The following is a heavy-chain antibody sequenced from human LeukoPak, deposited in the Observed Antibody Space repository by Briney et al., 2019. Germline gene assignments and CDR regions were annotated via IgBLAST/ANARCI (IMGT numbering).Heavy chain of an antibody. CDR2: TDHGGST. Sequence: SGTLSLTCAVYGGTLSGYSWSWIRHPPGKGLEWIGETDHGGSTNYNPSLKSRVTISIDTSKNQFSLKVSSVTAADTAVYYCAMVLYHSGRPGPWGLGTLVTVSS. D-gene: IGHD2/OR15-2a*01. V-gene: IGHV4-34*08. J-gene: IGHJ5*02. CDR3: AMVLYHSGRPGP. CDR1: GGTLSGYS.